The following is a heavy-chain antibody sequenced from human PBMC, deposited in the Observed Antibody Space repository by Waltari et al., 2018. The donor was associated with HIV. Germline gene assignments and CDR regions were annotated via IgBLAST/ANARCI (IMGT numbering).Heavy chain of an antibody. V-gene: IGHV4-34*01. CDR3: ARARYCSSTRCYTKGRRNSFYYYALDV. J-gene: IGHJ6*02. CDR1: GGSFSGYY. D-gene: IGHD2-2*02. Sequence: QVQLQQWGAGLLKPSETLSLTCAVYGGSFSGYYWSWIRQPPGKGLEGIGGINHRGSPNYNPSLKSRVIISVDTAMNQFSLKLSSGTAADTAVYYCARARYCSSTRCYTKGRRNSFYYYALDVWGQGTTVTVSS. CDR2: INHRGSP.